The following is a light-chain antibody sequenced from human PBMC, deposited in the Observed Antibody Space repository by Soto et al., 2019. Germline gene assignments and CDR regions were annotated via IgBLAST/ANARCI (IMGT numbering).Light chain of an antibody. CDR3: SSYTSSSTRV. CDR1: SSDVGDYNY. V-gene: IGLV2-14*01. Sequence: QSVLTQPASVSGSPGQSITISCTGTSSDVGDYNYVSWHQQHPGKAPKLMIYDVSNRPSGVSNRFSGSKSGNTASLTISGLQAEDEADYYCSSYTSSSTRVFGGGTKVTVL. CDR2: DVS. J-gene: IGLJ2*01.